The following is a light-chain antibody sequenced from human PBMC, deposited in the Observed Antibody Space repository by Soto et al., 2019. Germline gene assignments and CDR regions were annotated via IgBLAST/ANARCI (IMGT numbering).Light chain of an antibody. Sequence: RVMTQSTARLSVASGKSVTLAFRASQSVSSNLAWYQQKPGQAPRLLIYGASTRATAIPARFSGRGSATEVTLTLSSLQSEDFAVYYGRPYNTWRPVFGGGTKVDIK. J-gene: IGKJ4*01. CDR3: RPYNTWRPV. V-gene: IGKV3-15*01. CDR1: QSVSSN. CDR2: GAS.